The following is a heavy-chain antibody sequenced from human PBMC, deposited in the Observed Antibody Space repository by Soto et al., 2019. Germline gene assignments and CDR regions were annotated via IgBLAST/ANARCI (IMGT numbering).Heavy chain of an antibody. D-gene: IGHD6-19*01. CDR3: ASGNIAVAGIRWTAWANWFDP. J-gene: IGHJ5*02. Sequence: ASVKVSCKASGYTFTSYDINWVRQATGQGLEWMGWMNPNSGNTGYAQKFQGRVTMTRNTSISTAYMELSSLRSEDTAVYYCASGNIAVAGIRWTAWANWFDPWGQGTLVTVSS. CDR1: GYTFTSYD. CDR2: MNPNSGNT. V-gene: IGHV1-8*01.